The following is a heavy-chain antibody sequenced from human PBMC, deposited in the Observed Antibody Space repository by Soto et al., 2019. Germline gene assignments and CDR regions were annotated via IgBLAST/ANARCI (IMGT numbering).Heavy chain of an antibody. CDR1: GVNFSNHY. CDR3: ARHTSGWHYYDY. D-gene: IGHD6-19*01. Sequence: GWSLRLSCAASGVNFSNHYMNWVLQAPGKGLECVSYISGSSRYTNFADSVKGRFTISRDNAKNSLYLQMNSLRVEDTAVYYCARHTSGWHYYDYWGQGTPVTVSS. CDR2: ISGSSRYT. J-gene: IGHJ4*02. V-gene: IGHV3-11*06.